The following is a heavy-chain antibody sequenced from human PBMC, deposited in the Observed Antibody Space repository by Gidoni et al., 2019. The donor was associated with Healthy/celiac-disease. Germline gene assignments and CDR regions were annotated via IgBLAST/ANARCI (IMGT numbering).Heavy chain of an antibody. D-gene: IGHD6-13*01. CDR1: GFTFRSYA. CDR3: AKEGAWQQLVSSFDY. V-gene: IGHV3-23*01. J-gene: IGHJ4*02. CDR2: ISGSGCST. Sequence: EVQLLESGGGLVQPGGSLRLSCAASGFTFRSYAMSWVRQAPGKGLEWVSAISGSGCSTYYADSVKGRFTISRDNSKNTLYLQMNSLRAEDTAVYYCAKEGAWQQLVSSFDYWGQGTLVTVSS.